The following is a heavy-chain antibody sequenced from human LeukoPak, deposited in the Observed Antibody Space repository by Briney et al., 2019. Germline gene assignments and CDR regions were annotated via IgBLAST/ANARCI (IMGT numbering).Heavy chain of an antibody. Sequence: GRSLRLSCTASGFTFGDYAMSWVRQAPGKGLEWVGFIRSKAYGGTTEYAASVKGRFTISRDDSKSIAYLQMNSLKTEDTAVYYCTSFQGYDDYYYYGMDVWGQGTTVTVSS. CDR3: TSFQGYDDYYYYGMDV. J-gene: IGHJ6*02. CDR1: GFTFGDYA. D-gene: IGHD5-12*01. CDR2: IRSKAYGGTT. V-gene: IGHV3-49*04.